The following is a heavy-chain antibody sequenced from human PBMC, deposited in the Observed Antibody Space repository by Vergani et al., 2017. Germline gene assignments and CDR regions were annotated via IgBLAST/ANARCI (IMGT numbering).Heavy chain of an antibody. V-gene: IGHV1-2*04. Sequence: QVQLVQSGAEVKKPGASVKVSCKASGYTFTGYYMHWVRQAPGQGLEWMGWINPNSGGTNYAQKFQGWVTMTRDTSISTAYMELSRLRSDDTAVYYCARGRTTVTTAPPRWYFELWGRGTLVTVSS. CDR1: GYTFTGYY. CDR3: ARGRTTVTTAPPRWYFEL. D-gene: IGHD4-17*01. J-gene: IGHJ2*01. CDR2: INPNSGGT.